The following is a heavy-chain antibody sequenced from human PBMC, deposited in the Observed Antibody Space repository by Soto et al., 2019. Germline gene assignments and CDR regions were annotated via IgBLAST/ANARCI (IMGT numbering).Heavy chain of an antibody. CDR1: GYTFTGYY. Sequence: QVQLVQSGAEVKKPGASVKVSCKASGYTFTGYYMHWVRQAPGQGLEWMGWINPNSGGTNYAQKFQGWVTLTRDTSISTGYMELSRLRSDDTAVYYCASDSPYYGSGSVVACGMDAWCQGTTVTVSS. D-gene: IGHD3-10*01. CDR2: INPNSGGT. CDR3: ASDSPYYGSGSVVACGMDA. J-gene: IGHJ6*02. V-gene: IGHV1-2*04.